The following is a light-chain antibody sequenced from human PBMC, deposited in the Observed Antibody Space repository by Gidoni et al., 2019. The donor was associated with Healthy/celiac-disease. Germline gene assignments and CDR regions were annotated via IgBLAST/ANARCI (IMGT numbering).Light chain of an antibody. J-gene: IGKJ2*01. CDR3: QQYYSTPSYT. CDR1: QSVLYSSNNKNY. CDR2: WAS. Sequence: DIVMTQSPDSLAVSLGERATINCKSSQSVLYSSNNKNYLAWYQQKPGQPPKLLIYWASTRESGVPDRFSGSVSGTDFTLTISSLQAEDVAVYYCQQYYSTPSYTFXQXTKLXIK. V-gene: IGKV4-1*01.